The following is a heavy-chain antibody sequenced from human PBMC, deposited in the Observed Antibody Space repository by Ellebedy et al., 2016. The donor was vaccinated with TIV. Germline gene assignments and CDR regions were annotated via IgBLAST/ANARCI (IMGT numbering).Heavy chain of an antibody. V-gene: IGHV3-30*02. D-gene: IGHD2/OR15-2a*01. CDR2: MEYDESNK. CDR3: AAKAAQFFFQF. CDR1: GFTLSHYG. J-gene: IGHJ4*02. Sequence: PGGSLRLSCVASGFTLSHYGMQWVRQAPGKGLEWVAFMEYDESNKAYADSVKSRFTISRDNSKNTLYLQMNGLRPEDTAVYYCAAKAAQFFFQFWGQGALVAVSS.